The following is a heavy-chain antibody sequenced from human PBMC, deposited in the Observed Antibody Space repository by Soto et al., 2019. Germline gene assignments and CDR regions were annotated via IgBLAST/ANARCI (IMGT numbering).Heavy chain of an antibody. J-gene: IGHJ6*02. CDR2: IIPIFGTA. D-gene: IGHD2-2*01. Sequence: ASVKVSCKASGGTCSSYAISWVRQAPGQGLEWMGGIIPIFGTANYAQKFQGRVRITADESTSTAYMELSSLRSEDTAVYYCARSDATIVPAAISPEGFYYYYYGMDVWGQGTTVTVSS. CDR3: ARSDATIVPAAISPEGFYYYYYGMDV. CDR1: GGTCSSYA. V-gene: IGHV1-69*13.